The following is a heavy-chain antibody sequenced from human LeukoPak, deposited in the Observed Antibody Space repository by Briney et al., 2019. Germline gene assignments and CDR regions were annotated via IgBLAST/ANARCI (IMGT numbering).Heavy chain of an antibody. CDR2: INTSGST. V-gene: IGHV4-4*07. J-gene: IGHJ4*02. Sequence: SETLSLTCTVSGVSITDYCWSWIRQPAGKGLEWIGRINTSGSTNYNPSLKSRVTMSVDTSKNRFSLNLSSVTAADTAVYYCARDPTFGGVHQRFDFWGQGTLVTVSS. CDR1: GVSITDYC. CDR3: ARDPTFGGVHQRFDF. D-gene: IGHD3-16*01.